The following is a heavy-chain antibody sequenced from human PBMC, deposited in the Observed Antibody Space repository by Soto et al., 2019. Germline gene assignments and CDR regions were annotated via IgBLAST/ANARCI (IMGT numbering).Heavy chain of an antibody. Sequence: EVQLVESGGGLVQPGGSLRLSCAASGFTLSDHYMDWVRQAPGKGLEWVGRTAKKADKYITEYVASVKVRFIIARDDSKSSVYLQMNSLETDCTAVYYCTTPRGTASYSAFEIWGQGTMVTVSS. CDR2: TAKKADKYIT. CDR3: TTPRGTASYSAFEI. CDR1: GFTLSDHY. V-gene: IGHV3-72*01. J-gene: IGHJ3*02. D-gene: IGHD1-26*01.